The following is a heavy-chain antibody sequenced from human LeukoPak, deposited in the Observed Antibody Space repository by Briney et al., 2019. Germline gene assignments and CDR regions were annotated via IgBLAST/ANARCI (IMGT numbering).Heavy chain of an antibody. D-gene: IGHD3-3*01. V-gene: IGHV4-34*01. CDR3: ARSQNYDFWSGYLPRWFDP. CDR1: GGSFSGYY. J-gene: IGHJ5*02. CDR2: INHSGST. Sequence: SETLSLTCAVYGGSFSGYYWSWIRQPPGKGLEWIGEINHSGSTNYNPSLKSRVTISVDPSKDQFSLKLSSVTAADTAVYYCARSQNYDFWSGYLPRWFDPWGQGTLVTVSS.